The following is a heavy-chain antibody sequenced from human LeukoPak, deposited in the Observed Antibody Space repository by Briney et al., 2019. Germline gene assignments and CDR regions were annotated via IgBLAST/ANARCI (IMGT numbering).Heavy chain of an antibody. Sequence: GGSLRLSCGASGFTFSSYWMSWVRQAPGKGLEWVANIKQDGSDKYYMDSVKGRFTISRDNAKNSLYLQMNSLRAEDTAVYYCAREKEAPGVGVVVIRDYYYMDVWGKGTTVTVSS. CDR2: IKQDGSDK. D-gene: IGHD3-22*01. CDR1: GFTFSSYW. J-gene: IGHJ6*03. V-gene: IGHV3-7*01. CDR3: AREKEAPGVGVVVIRDYYYMDV.